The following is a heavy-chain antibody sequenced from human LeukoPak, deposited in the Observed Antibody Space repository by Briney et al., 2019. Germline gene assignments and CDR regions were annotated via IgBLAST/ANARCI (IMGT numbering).Heavy chain of an antibody. Sequence: GGSLRLSCAASGFTFSSYAMSWVRQAPGKWLEWVSAISGSGGSTYYADSVKGRFTISRDNSKNTLYLQMNSLRAEDTAVYYCANYGSGSRYYYYMDVWGKGTTVTVSS. CDR1: GFTFSSYA. V-gene: IGHV3-23*01. CDR3: ANYGSGSRYYYYMDV. J-gene: IGHJ6*03. D-gene: IGHD3-10*01. CDR2: ISGSGGST.